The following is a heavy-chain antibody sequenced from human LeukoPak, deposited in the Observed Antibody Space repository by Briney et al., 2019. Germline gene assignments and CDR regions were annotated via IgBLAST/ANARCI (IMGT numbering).Heavy chain of an antibody. V-gene: IGHV3-23*01. CDR2: ITKSGDGT. D-gene: IGHD3-10*01. CDR3: AKDSVY. Sequence: GGSLRLSCATSGFTFRLYAMSWVRQAPGKGLEWVSGITKSGDGTHYADSVKGRFTISGDNSKSTLYLQMNSLRADDTAIYYCAKDSVYWGQGTLVTVSS. J-gene: IGHJ4*02. CDR1: GFTFRLYA.